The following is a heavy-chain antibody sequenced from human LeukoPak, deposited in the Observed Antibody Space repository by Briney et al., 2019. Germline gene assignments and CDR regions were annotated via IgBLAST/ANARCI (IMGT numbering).Heavy chain of an antibody. V-gene: IGHV1-18*01. CDR3: ARVAVYYDFWSGYPLPPDY. CDR1: GYTFTSYG. J-gene: IGHJ4*02. D-gene: IGHD3-3*01. CDR2: ISSYNGNT. Sequence: GASVNVSCKASGYTFTSYGVSWVRQAPGQGLEWMGWISSYNGNTNYAQKLQGRVTMTTDTSTSTAYMELRSLRSDDTAVYYCARVAVYYDFWSGYPLPPDYWGQGTLVTVSS.